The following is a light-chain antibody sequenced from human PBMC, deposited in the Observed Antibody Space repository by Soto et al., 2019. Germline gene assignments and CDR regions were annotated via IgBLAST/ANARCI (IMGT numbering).Light chain of an antibody. CDR3: ASYTSSSTSVI. Sequence: QSVLTQPPSASGSPGQSVTISCTGTSGDVGGYDYVSWYQQHPDKAPKLIIFEVSNRPSGISSRFSGSKSGNTASLTISGLQAEDEADYYCASYTSSSTSVIFGRGTQLTVL. CDR1: SGDVGGYDY. CDR2: EVS. V-gene: IGLV2-14*01. J-gene: IGLJ2*01.